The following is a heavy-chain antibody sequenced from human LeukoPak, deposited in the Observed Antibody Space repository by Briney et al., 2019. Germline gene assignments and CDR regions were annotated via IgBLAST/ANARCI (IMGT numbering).Heavy chain of an antibody. Sequence: GGSLTLTCAASGFTFSSYTMNWVRQAPGKGLDWVSSITSESAHIFYADSVKGRFTISRDNATNSLYLQMSSLTAEDTAVYYCARVRAYSRDYWGEGSLATVPS. J-gene: IGHJ4*02. D-gene: IGHD6-13*01. CDR2: ITSESAHI. V-gene: IGHV3-21*01. CDR3: ARVRAYSRDY. CDR1: GFTFSSYT.